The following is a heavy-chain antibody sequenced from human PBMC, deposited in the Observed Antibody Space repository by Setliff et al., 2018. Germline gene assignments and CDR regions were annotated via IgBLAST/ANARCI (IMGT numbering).Heavy chain of an antibody. J-gene: IGHJ4*02. Sequence: RASVKVSCKASGYTFTSYGISWVRQAPGRGLEWMAYINTYNGDTYYAQKFQGRVTMTTDTSTSTASMELGSLRSDDTAMYYCARDAHDYDSSENPIVDYWGQGTLVTVSS. D-gene: IGHD3-22*01. CDR1: GYTFTSYG. V-gene: IGHV1-18*01. CDR2: INTYNGDT. CDR3: ARDAHDYDSSENPIVDY.